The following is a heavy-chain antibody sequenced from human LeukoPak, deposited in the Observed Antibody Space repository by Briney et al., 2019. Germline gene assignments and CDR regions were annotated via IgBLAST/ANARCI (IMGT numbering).Heavy chain of an antibody. Sequence: PGGSLRLSCAASGFTFSNDGMSWVRQAPGKGMEWVSTISGSGGSTDYADSVKGRFTISRDNSKNTLYLQMNSLRAEDTAVYYCARDFYNAFDYWGQGTLVTVSS. V-gene: IGHV3-23*01. J-gene: IGHJ4*02. CDR1: GFTFSNDG. CDR2: ISGSGGST. CDR3: ARDFYNAFDY. D-gene: IGHD2/OR15-2a*01.